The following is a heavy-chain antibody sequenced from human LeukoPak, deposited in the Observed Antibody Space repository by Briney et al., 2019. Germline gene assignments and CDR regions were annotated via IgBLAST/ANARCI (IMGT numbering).Heavy chain of an antibody. D-gene: IGHD5-24*01. CDR2: MNPNSGNT. CDR3: ARGRRDGYNLRNFDY. Sequence: ASVKVSCKASGYTFTSYDINWVRQATGQGLERMGWMNPNSGNTGYAQKFQGRVTMTRNTSISTAYMELSSLRSEDTAVYYCARGRRDGYNLRNFDYWGQGTLVTVSS. CDR1: GYTFTSYD. J-gene: IGHJ4*02. V-gene: IGHV1-8*01.